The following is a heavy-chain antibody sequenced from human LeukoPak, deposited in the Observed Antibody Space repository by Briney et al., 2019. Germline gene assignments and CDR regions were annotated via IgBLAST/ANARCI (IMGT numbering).Heavy chain of an antibody. CDR2: TFNSGLT. CDR1: GGSISSYY. J-gene: IGHJ4*02. Sequence: SETLSLTCTVSGGSISSYYWSWIRQPPGKGLEWIGYTFNSGLTNYNPSLRSRVTISVDTSKNQFSLKLRSVTAADTAVYYCGRHGDSSRGRYFDNWGQGTLVTVSS. V-gene: IGHV4-59*08. D-gene: IGHD6-19*01. CDR3: GRHGDSSRGRYFDN.